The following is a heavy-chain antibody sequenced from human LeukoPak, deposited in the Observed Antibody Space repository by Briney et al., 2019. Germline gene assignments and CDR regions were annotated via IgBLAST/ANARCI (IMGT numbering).Heavy chain of an antibody. D-gene: IGHD2-21*02. J-gene: IGHJ6*03. Sequence: SETLSLTCAVYGGSFSGYYWSWIRQPPGKGLEWIGEINHSGSTNYNPSLKSRVTISVDTSKNQFSLKLSSVTAADTAVYYCARGRVVTRYYCYYYYMDVWGKGTTVTVSS. CDR1: GGSFSGYY. CDR3: ARGRVVTRYYCYYYYMDV. V-gene: IGHV4-34*01. CDR2: INHSGST.